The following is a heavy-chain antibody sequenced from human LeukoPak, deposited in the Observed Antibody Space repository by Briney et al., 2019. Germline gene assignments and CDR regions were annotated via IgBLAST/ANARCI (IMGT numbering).Heavy chain of an antibody. CDR1: GGSISSSY. V-gene: IGHV4-4*09. Sequence: PSETLSLTCTVSGGSISSSYWSWFRQPPGKGLEWIGYIYTSGGTNYNPSLKSRVTISVDTSKNQFSLKLSSVTAADTAVYYCARLDSSGYRVDYWGQGTLVTVSS. D-gene: IGHD3-22*01. CDR3: ARLDSSGYRVDY. CDR2: IYTSGGT. J-gene: IGHJ4*02.